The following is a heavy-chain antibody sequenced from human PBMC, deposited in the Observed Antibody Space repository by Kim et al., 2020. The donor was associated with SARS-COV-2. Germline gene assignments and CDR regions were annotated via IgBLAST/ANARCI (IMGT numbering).Heavy chain of an antibody. D-gene: IGHD6-13*01. V-gene: IGHV2-70*01. CDR2: IDWDDDK. J-gene: IGHJ4*02. Sequence: SGPTLVKPTQTLTLTCTFSGFSLSTSGMCVSWIRQPPGKALEWLALIDWDDDKYYSTSLKTRLTISKDTSKNQVVLTMTNMDPVDTATYYCARISGLWQQLGEPEYYFDYWGQGTLVTVSS. CDR1: GFSLSTSGMC. CDR3: ARISGLWQQLGEPEYYFDY.